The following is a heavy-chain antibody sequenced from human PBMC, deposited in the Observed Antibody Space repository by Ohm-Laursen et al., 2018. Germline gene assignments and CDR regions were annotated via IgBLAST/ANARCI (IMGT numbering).Heavy chain of an antibody. J-gene: IGHJ4*02. D-gene: IGHD1-1*01. CDR3: SRDHTGSGAF. CDR1: GFTFSSYG. V-gene: IGHV3-7*01. CDR2: ISPDGSEK. Sequence: SLRLSCSASGFTFSSYGMHWVRQAPGKGLEWVATISPDGSEKFYVDSVEGRFTISRDNAETSLYLQMNSLRAEDTAVYFCSRDHTGSGAFWGRGTLVTVPS.